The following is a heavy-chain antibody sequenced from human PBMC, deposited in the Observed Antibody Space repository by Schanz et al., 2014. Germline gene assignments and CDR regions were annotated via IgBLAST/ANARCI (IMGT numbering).Heavy chain of an antibody. V-gene: IGHV1-18*01. CDR1: GYSFTDYA. Sequence: QVQLVQSGVEVKRPGASVRVSCKASGYSFTDYAIHWVRQAPGQGPELMGWINAHTGNTQYAQKFQGRVNMTRDTVTTTVHLELTRLRTDDTAIYYCARVHIATYHYNSPGAFDIWGQGTRVTVSS. D-gene: IGHD3-10*01. CDR3: ARVHIATYHYNSPGAFDI. CDR2: INAHTGNT. J-gene: IGHJ3*02.